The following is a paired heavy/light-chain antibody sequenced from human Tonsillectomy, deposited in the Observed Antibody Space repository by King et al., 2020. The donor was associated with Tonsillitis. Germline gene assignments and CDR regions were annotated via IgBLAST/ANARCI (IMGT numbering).Light chain of an antibody. CDR1: QSVTNN. V-gene: IGKV3-15*01. Sequence: EIVMTQSPATLSVSPGERATLSCRASQSVTNNLAWYQQKPGQAPRLLIYGASTRATGIPARFSGSGSGTDFTLTISSLQSEDFAVYYCQQYNNWPTFGQGTKVEIK. CDR2: GAS. CDR3: QQYNNWPT. J-gene: IGKJ1*01.
Heavy chain of an antibody. CDR1: GFTFKTYG. J-gene: IGHJ4*02. D-gene: IGHD3-9*01. V-gene: IGHV3-30*03. CDR2: ISYDGSNI. CDR3: ARDPDELRYFDWSQPFWHFDY. Sequence: QVQLVESGGDVVQPGRSLRLSCAASGFTFKTYGMHWVRQAPGKGLEWVAIISYDGSNIYYTDSVKGRFTISRDNSKNTLYLQMNSLRPEDTAVYYCARDPDELRYFDWSQPFWHFDYWGQGTLVTVSS.